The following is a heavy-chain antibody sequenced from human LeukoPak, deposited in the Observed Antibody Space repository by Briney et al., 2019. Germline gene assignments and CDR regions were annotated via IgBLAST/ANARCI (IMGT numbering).Heavy chain of an antibody. D-gene: IGHD3-22*01. CDR3: ARKDDSSGYYYTPPDY. J-gene: IGHJ4*02. Sequence: GASLRLSCAASGFTFSSYAMSWVRQAPGKGLEWVSAISGSGGSTYYADSVKGRFTISRDNAKNSLYLQMNSLRAEDTAVYYCARKDDSSGYYYTPPDYWGQGTLVTVSS. CDR2: ISGSGGST. V-gene: IGHV3-23*01. CDR1: GFTFSSYA.